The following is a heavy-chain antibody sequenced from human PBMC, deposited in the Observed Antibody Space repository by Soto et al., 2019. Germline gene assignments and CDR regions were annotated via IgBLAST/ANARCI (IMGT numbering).Heavy chain of an antibody. Sequence: PGGSLRLSCAASGFTFDDYAMHWVRQAPGKGLEWVSGISWNSGSIGYADSVKGRFTISRDNAKNSLYLQMNSLRAEDTALYYCAKVMNYYGSGSYFDYWGQGTLVTVSS. CDR1: GFTFDDYA. CDR3: AKVMNYYGSGSYFDY. D-gene: IGHD3-10*01. J-gene: IGHJ4*02. V-gene: IGHV3-9*01. CDR2: ISWNSGSI.